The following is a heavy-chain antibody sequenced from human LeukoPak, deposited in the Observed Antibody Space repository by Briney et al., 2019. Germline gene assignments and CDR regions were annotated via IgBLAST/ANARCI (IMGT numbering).Heavy chain of an antibody. CDR2: INPNSGGT. D-gene: IGHD5-12*01. V-gene: IGHV1-2*06. CDR3: ASSGNDSGYGPDFDY. CDR1: GYTFTGYY. J-gene: IGHJ4*02. Sequence: GASVKVSCKASGYTFTGYYMHWVRQAPGQGLEWMGRINPNSGGTNYAQKFQGRVTMTRDTSISTAYMELSSLRSEDTAVYYCASSGNDSGYGPDFDYWGQGTLVTVSS.